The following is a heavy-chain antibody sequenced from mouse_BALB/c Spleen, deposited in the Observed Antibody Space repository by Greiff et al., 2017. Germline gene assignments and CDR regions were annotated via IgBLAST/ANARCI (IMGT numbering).Heavy chain of an antibody. V-gene: IGHV1-80*01. CDR1: GYAFSSYW. CDR2: IYPGDGDT. CDR3: ARGGIPWFAY. J-gene: IGHJ3*01. Sequence: VQLQQSGAELVRPGSSVKISCKASGYAFSSYWMNWVKQRPGQGLEWIGQIYPGDGDTNYNGKFKGKATLTADKSSSTAYMQLSSLTSEDSAVYFCARGGIPWFAYWGQGTLVTVSA.